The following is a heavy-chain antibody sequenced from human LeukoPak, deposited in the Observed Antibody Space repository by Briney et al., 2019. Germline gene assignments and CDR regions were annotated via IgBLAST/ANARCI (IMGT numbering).Heavy chain of an antibody. CDR1: GNYC. CDR3: VSFYETY. V-gene: IGHV3-74*01. CDR2: INSDGSWT. Sequence: XXSLRLSCAASGNYCMHWVRQAPGKGLVWVSHINSDGSWTSYADSVKGRFTISKDNAKNTVYLQMNSLRAEDTAVYYCVSFYETYWGRGTLVTVSS. D-gene: IGHD2/OR15-2a*01. J-gene: IGHJ4*02.